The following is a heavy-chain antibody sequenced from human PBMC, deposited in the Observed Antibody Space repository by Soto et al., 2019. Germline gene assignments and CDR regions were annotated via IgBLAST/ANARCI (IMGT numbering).Heavy chain of an antibody. CDR2: IIPIFGTA. CDR3: ARVRRFLEWLPDYYYGRDV. V-gene: IGHV1-69*01. D-gene: IGHD3-3*01. Sequence: QVQLVQSGAEGKKPGSSVKVSCKASGGTFSSYAISWVQQAPGQGLEWMGGIIPIFGTANYAQKFQGRVTITADESTSTAYLEPSSLRSEDTAVYYCARVRRFLEWLPDYYYGRDVWCQGTTITVSS. J-gene: IGHJ6*02. CDR1: GGTFSSYA.